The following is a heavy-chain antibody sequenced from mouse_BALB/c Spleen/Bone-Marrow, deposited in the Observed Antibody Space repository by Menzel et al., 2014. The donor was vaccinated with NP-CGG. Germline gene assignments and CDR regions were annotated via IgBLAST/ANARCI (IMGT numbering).Heavy chain of an antibody. D-gene: IGHD1-1*01. CDR2: INPYNDGT. CDR1: GYTFTSYV. V-gene: IGHV1-14*01. CDR3: AEGDYYGSSWFAY. Sequence: EVKLQESGPELVKPGASVKMSCKASGYTFTSYVMHWVKQKPGQGLEWIGYINPYNDGTKYNEKSKGKATLTSDKSSSTAYMELSSLTSEDSAVYYCAEGDYYGSSWFAYWGQGTLVTVSA. J-gene: IGHJ3*01.